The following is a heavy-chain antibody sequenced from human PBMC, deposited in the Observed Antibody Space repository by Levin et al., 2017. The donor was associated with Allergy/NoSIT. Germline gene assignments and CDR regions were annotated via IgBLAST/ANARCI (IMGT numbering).Heavy chain of an antibody. Sequence: PSETLSLTCTVSGGSISSGDYYWSWIRQPPGKGLEWIGYIYYSGSTYYNPSLKSRVTISVDTSKNQFSLKLSSVTAADTAVYYCAREGYSYGYVRAIDYWGQGTLVTVSS. CDR2: IYYSGST. CDR1: GGSISSGDYY. CDR3: AREGYSYGYVRAIDY. V-gene: IGHV4-30-4*01. D-gene: IGHD5-18*01. J-gene: IGHJ4*02.